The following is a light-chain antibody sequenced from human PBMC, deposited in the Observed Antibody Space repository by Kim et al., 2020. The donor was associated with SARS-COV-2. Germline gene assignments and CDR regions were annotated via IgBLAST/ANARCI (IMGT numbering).Light chain of an antibody. CDR2: DVS. Sequence: GQSITISCTGTSSDVGANKYVCWYQHHPHKAPKLIIYDVSERPSGVSNRFSGSKSGNPASLTISGLQDEDEADYYCSSYTISSTFVFGTGTKVTVL. CDR3: SSYTISSTFV. V-gene: IGLV2-14*03. J-gene: IGLJ1*01. CDR1: SSDVGANKY.